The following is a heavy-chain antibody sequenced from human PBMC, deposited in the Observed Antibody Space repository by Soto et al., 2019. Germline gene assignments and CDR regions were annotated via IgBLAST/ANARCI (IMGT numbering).Heavy chain of an antibody. D-gene: IGHD6-6*01. V-gene: IGHV1-8*01. CDR3: ARSSSSPPYYYYYYGMDV. CDR1: GYTFTSYD. Sequence: ASVKVSCKASGYTFTSYDINWVRQATGQGLEWMGWMNPNSGNTGYAQKFQGRVTMTRNTSISTAYMELSSLRSEDTAVYYCARSSSSPPYYYYYYGMDVWGQGTTVTVSS. J-gene: IGHJ6*02. CDR2: MNPNSGNT.